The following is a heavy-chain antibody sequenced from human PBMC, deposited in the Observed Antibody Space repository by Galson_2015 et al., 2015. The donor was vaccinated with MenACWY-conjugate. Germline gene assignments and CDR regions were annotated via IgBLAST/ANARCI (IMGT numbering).Heavy chain of an antibody. V-gene: IGHV4-59*08. Sequence: SETLSLTCTVSGGSISSYYWSWIRQPPGKGLEWIGYIYYSGSTNYNPSLKSRVTISVDTSKNQFSLKLSSVTAADTAVYYCARGRSIGYWGQGTLVTVSS. CDR2: IYYSGST. CDR3: ARGRSIGY. D-gene: IGHD3-22*01. CDR1: GGSISSYY. J-gene: IGHJ4*02.